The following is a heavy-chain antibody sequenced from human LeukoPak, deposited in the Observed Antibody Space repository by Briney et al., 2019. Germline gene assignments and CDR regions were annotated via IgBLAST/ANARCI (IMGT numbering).Heavy chain of an antibody. D-gene: IGHD3-10*01. Sequence: PGGSLRLSCVASGFTFDDYGIGWVRQAPGKGLEWVSGINWNGGSTDYADSVKGRFTICRDNVKNSVYLQMSSLRVEDTALYHCVLTSGSGSYRGYLNYWGQGTLVTVSA. CDR1: GFTFDDYG. V-gene: IGHV3-20*01. J-gene: IGHJ4*02. CDR3: VLTSGSGSYRGYLNY. CDR2: INWNGGST.